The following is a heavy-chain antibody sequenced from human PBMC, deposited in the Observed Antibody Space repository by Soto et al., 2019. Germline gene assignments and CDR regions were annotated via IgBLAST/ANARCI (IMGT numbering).Heavy chain of an antibody. CDR1: GYTLTELS. CDR3: ATGEAHTALDAFDI. Sequence: GASVKVSCKVSGYTLTELSMHWVRQAPGKGLEWMGGFDPEDGETIYAQKFQGRVTMTEDTSTDTAYMELSSLRSEDTAVYYCATGEAHTALDAFDIWGQGTMVTVSS. CDR2: FDPEDGET. D-gene: IGHD2-21*01. V-gene: IGHV1-24*01. J-gene: IGHJ3*02.